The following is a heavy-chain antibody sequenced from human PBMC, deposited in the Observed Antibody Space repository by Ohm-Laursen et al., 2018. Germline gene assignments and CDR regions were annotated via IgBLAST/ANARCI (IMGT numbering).Heavy chain of an antibody. CDR2: ISYDGSNK. Sequence: SLRLSCAATGFTFSSHAMNWVRQAPGKGLEWVAVISYDGSNKYYADSVKGRFTISRDNSKNTLYLQMNSLRAEDTAVYYCAKGPYCSGGSCLYYYYGMDVWGQGTTVTVSS. V-gene: IGHV3-30-3*02. CDR1: GFTFSSHA. D-gene: IGHD2-15*01. J-gene: IGHJ6*02. CDR3: AKGPYCSGGSCLYYYYGMDV.